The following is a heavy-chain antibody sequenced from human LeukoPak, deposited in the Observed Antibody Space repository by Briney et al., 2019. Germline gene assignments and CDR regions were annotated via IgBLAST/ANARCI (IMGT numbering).Heavy chain of an antibody. D-gene: IGHD3-9*01. CDR3: ATFFKGIYDYDILTGYYRRHKTLSPTYYFDY. CDR1: GYTLTELS. J-gene: IGHJ4*02. V-gene: IGHV1-24*01. Sequence: ASVKVSCKVSGYTLTELSMHWVCQAPGKGLEWMGGFDPEDGETIYAQKFQGTVTMTEDTSTDTAYVELSSLRSEDTAVYYCATFFKGIYDYDILTGYYRRHKTLSPTYYFDYWGKGTLVTVSS. CDR2: FDPEDGET.